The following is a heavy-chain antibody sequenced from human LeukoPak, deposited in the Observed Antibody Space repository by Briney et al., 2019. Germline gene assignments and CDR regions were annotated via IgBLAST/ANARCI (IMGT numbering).Heavy chain of an antibody. CDR2: IYYGGST. V-gene: IGHV4-39*07. J-gene: IGHJ4*02. CDR1: GGSIGSSPYF. D-gene: IGHD3-10*01. CDR3: ARGIRGAMDYFDY. Sequence: SETLSLTCIVSGGSIGSSPYFWGWLRQPPGKGLEWIGSIYYGGSTYYNPSLKSRVTISVDTSKNQFSLKLSSVTAADTAVFYCARGIRGAMDYFDYWGQGTLVTVSS.